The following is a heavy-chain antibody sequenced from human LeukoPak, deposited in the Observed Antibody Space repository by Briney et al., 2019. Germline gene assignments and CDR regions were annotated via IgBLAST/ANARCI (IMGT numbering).Heavy chain of an antibody. V-gene: IGHV3-74*01. CDR2: INSDGSTT. Sequence: GGSLRLSCAASGFTFSSYCMHWVRQAPGKGLVWVSRINSDGSTTTYAGSVKGRFTISRDNAKNTLYLRMNSLRADDTAVYYCARGPFYDYGLDVWGQGTTVTVFS. CDR1: GFTFSSYC. CDR3: ARGPFYDYGLDV. J-gene: IGHJ6*02.